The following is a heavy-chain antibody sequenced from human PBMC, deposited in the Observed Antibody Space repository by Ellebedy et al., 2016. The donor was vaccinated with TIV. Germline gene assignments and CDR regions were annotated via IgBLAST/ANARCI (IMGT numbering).Heavy chain of an antibody. CDR3: AKAGGAVAGTAPEYFQH. J-gene: IGHJ1*01. V-gene: IGHV4-59*12. CDR1: GGSFSGYY. D-gene: IGHD6-19*01. CDR2: IYYSGST. Sequence: MPSETLSLTCAVYGGSFSGYYWSWIRQPPGKGLEWIGYIYYSGSTNYNPSLKSRVTISVDTSKNQFSLKLSSVTAADTAVYYCAKAGGAVAGTAPEYFQHWGQGTLVTVSS.